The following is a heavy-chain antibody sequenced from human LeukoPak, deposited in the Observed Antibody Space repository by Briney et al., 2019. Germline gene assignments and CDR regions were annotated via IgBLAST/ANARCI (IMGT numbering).Heavy chain of an antibody. V-gene: IGHV3-21*01. CDR3: AREVLGVYCSSTSCPRPWFDP. CDR2: ISSSSSYI. CDR1: GFTFSSYS. J-gene: IGHJ5*02. D-gene: IGHD2-2*01. Sequence: GGSLRLSCAASGFTFSSYSMNWVRQAPGKGLEWVSSISSSSSYIYYADSVKGRFTISRDNAKNSLYLQMNSLRAEDTAVYYCAREVLGVYCSSTSCPRPWFDPWGQGTLVTVSS.